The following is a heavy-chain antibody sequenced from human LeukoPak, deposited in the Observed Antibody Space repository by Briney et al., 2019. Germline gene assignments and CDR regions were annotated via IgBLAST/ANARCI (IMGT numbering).Heavy chain of an antibody. CDR3: AHRIAVAGFDY. D-gene: IGHD6-19*01. J-gene: IGHJ4*02. Sequence: SETLSLTCTVSGGSISSSTYYWGWIRQPPGKGLEWIASIYHSGSTYYNPSLKSRVTISVDTSKNQFSLKLSSVTAADTAVYYCAHRIAVAGFDYWGQGTLVTVSS. CDR2: IYHSGST. CDR1: GGSISSSTYY. V-gene: IGHV4-39*07.